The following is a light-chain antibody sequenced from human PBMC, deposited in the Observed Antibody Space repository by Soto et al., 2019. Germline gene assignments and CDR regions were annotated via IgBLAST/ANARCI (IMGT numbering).Light chain of an antibody. Sequence: QSALTQPRSVSGSPGQSVTISCTGTSSDVGGYNYVSWYQQHPGKAPKLMIYDVSKRPSGVPDRFSGSKSGNTASLTISGLQAEDEAESSCCSYAGSYPYVFGTGTKVTVL. CDR1: SSDVGGYNY. CDR3: CSYAGSYPYV. CDR2: DVS. V-gene: IGLV2-11*01. J-gene: IGLJ1*01.